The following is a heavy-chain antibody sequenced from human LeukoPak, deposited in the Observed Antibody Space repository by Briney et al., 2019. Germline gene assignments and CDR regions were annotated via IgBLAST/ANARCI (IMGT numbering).Heavy chain of an antibody. D-gene: IGHD6-19*01. J-gene: IGHJ4*02. CDR1: GFIFSSYW. CDR2: IKQDGSEK. Sequence: GGSLRLSCAASGFIFSSYWMSWVRQAPGKGLEWVANIKQDGSEKYYVDSVKGRFTISRDNAKNSLYLQMNSLRAEDTAVYYCARLGEQWLVLDYWGQGTLVTVSS. V-gene: IGHV3-7*03. CDR3: ARLGEQWLVLDY.